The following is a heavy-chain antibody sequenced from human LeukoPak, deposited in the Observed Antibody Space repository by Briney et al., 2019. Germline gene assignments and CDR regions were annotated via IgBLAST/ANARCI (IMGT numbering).Heavy chain of an antibody. Sequence: GASVKVSCKASGYTFIGYYMHWVRQAPGQGLEWMGIINPSGGSTSYAQKFQGRVTMTRDTSTSTVYMELSSLRSEDTAVYYCAREAAAGLDYWGQGTLVTVSS. J-gene: IGHJ4*02. CDR1: GYTFIGYY. V-gene: IGHV1-46*01. CDR3: AREAAAGLDY. CDR2: INPSGGST. D-gene: IGHD6-13*01.